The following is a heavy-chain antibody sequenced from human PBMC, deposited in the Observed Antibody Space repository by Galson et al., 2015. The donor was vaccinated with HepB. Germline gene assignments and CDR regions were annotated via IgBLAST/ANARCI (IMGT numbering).Heavy chain of an antibody. J-gene: IGHJ6*02. D-gene: IGHD3-16*01. CDR1: GFTFSSYG. V-gene: IGHV3-30*18. Sequence: SLRLSCAASGFTFSSYGMHWVRQAPGKGLEWVAVISYDGSNKYYADSVKGRFTISRDNSKNTLYLQMNSLRAEDTAVYYCAKAQGGRYYYYGMDVWGQGTTVTVSS. CDR2: ISYDGSNK. CDR3: AKAQGGRYYYYGMDV.